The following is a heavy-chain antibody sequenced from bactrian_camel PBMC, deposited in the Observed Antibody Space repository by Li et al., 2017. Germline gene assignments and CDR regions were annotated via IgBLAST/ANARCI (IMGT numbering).Heavy chain of an antibody. J-gene: IGHJ4*01. D-gene: IGHD6*01. CDR1: GGGSYW. Sequence: HVQLVESGGGSVQAGETLRLSCTASGGGSYWIYWIRQAPGKGLEWISAINKRGNSTFYADAVKGRFTMSRDNAKNTVYLQLNSLKTEDMAMYYCTKSNGSSWPGSFAYWGQGTQVTVS. V-gene: IGHV3S1*01. CDR2: INKRGNST. CDR3: TKSNGSSWPGSFAY.